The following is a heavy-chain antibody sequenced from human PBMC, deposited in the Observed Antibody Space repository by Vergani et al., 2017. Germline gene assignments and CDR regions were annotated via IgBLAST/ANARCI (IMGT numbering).Heavy chain of an antibody. CDR2: IKSKTDGGTT. V-gene: IGHV3-15*01. D-gene: IGHD1-26*01. Sequence: EVQLVESGGGLVKPGGSLRLSCAASGFTFSNAWMSWVRQAPGKGLEWVGRIKSKTDGGTTDYAAPVKGRFTISRDDSKNTLYLQMNSLKTEDTAVYYCARHGRRTYYFDYWGQGTLVTVSS. CDR3: ARHGRRTYYFDY. J-gene: IGHJ4*02. CDR1: GFTFSNAW.